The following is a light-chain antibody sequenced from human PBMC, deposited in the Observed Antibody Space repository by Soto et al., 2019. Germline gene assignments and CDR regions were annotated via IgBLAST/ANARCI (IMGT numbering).Light chain of an antibody. CDR3: EQYKLWPLT. CDR1: QDIRNF. CDR2: DAS. Sequence: DIQMTQSPSSLSASVGDRVTITCQASQDIRNFLNWYQQKPGKAPKLLISDASSLEAGVPQRFSGSGFGADFTLTISRMQSEDFAVYSCEQYKLWPLTSGGGTKG. J-gene: IGKJ4*01. V-gene: IGKV1-33*01.